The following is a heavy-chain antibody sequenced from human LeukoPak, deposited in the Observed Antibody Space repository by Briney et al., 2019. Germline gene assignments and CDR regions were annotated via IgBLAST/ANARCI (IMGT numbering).Heavy chain of an antibody. V-gene: IGHV4-59*08. CDR3: ARLAPGSGYFDY. CDR2: LYYSGST. J-gene: IGHJ4*02. Sequence: PSETVSLTCTVSGGSIGSYYWNWMRQPPGKGLEWIGYLYYSGSTNYNPSLKSRVTISVDTSKNQFSLKLSSVTAADTAVYYCARLAPGSGYFDYWGKGTMVTVSS. D-gene: IGHD6-19*01. CDR1: GGSIGSYY.